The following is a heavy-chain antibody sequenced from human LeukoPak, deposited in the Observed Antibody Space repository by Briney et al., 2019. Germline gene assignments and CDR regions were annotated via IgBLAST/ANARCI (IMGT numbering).Heavy chain of an antibody. J-gene: IGHJ4*02. D-gene: IGHD5-24*01. CDR2: ISSSGSTI. CDR1: GFTFSDYY. V-gene: IGHV3-11*01. Sequence: GGSLRLSCAASGFTFSDYYMSWIRQAPGKGLEWVPYISSSGSTIYYADSVKGRFTISRDNAKNSLYLQMNSLRAGDTAVYYCARDQGVGTEMVWGQGTLVTVSS. CDR3: ARDQGVGTEMV.